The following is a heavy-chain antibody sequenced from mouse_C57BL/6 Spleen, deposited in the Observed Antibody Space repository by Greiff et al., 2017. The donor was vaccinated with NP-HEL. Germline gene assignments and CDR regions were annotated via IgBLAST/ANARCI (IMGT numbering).Heavy chain of an antibody. CDR1: GYAFSSSW. D-gene: IGHD1-1*01. J-gene: IGHJ2*01. Sequence: QVQLQQSGPELVKPGASVKISCKASGYAFSSSWMNWVKQRPGKGLEWIGRFYPGDGDTNYNGKFKGKATLTADKSSSTAYMQRSSLTSEDSAVYFCARYYGSSWFDYWGQGTTLTVSS. CDR2: FYPGDGDT. CDR3: ARYYGSSWFDY. V-gene: IGHV1-82*01.